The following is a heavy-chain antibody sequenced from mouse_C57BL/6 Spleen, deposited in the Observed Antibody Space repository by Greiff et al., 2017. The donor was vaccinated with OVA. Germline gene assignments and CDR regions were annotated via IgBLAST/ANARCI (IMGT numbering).Heavy chain of an antibody. CDR1: GFTFSDYY. V-gene: IGHV5-16*01. CDR3: ARGNDYDDYAMDY. J-gene: IGHJ4*01. Sequence: EVQLVESEGGLVQPGSSMKLSCTASGFTFSDYYMAWVRQVPEKGLEWVANINYDGSSTYYLDSLKSRFIISRDNAKNILYLQMSSLKSEDTATYYCARGNDYDDYAMDYWGQGTSVTVSS. CDR2: INYDGSST. D-gene: IGHD2-4*01.